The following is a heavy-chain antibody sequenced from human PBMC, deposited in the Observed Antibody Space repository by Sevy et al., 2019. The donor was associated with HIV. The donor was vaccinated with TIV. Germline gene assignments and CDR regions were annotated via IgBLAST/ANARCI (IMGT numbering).Heavy chain of an antibody. CDR1: GFTFSTYG. V-gene: IGHV3-30*18. CDR3: AKDRDIVIVLGATALRQ. CDR2: ISYDGRNK. J-gene: IGHJ1*01. D-gene: IGHD2-15*01. Sequence: GGSLRLSCAASGFTFSTYGMHWVRQAPGKGLEWVAVISYDGRNKYYADSVKGRFTISRDNSKNTLDLQMNSLRAEDTAVYYCAKDRDIVIVLGATALRQWGQGTLVTVSS.